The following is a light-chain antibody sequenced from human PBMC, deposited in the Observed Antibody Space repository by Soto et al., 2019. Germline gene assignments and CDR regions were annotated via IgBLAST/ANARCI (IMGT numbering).Light chain of an antibody. CDR2: LNSDGSH. J-gene: IGLJ7*01. V-gene: IGLV4-69*01. CDR1: SGHSSYA. CDR3: QNWGTGMRV. Sequence: QPVLTQSPSASASLGPSVNLTCTLSSGHSSYAIACRQQQPEKGPRYLLKLNSDGSHSKGAGIPVRFSGSSSGAERALTVSRLQSEDESDCYGQNWGTGMRVFGGGTQLTVL.